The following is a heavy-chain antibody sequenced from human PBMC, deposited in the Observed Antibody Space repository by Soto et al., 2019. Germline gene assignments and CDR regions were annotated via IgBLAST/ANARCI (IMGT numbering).Heavy chain of an antibody. CDR2: ISYSGST. D-gene: IGHD3-3*01. CDR3: ARTSLTIFGPSNDYYGMGV. CDR1: GGSISSGEYY. J-gene: IGHJ6*02. Sequence: SETLSLTCTVSGGSISSGEYYWTWIRQPPGKGLEWIGYISYSGSTHYSPSLKSRVSITVDTSKNQFSLNLASVSAEDTAVYYCARTSLTIFGPSNDYYGMGVWGLGTMVTVSS. V-gene: IGHV4-30-4*01.